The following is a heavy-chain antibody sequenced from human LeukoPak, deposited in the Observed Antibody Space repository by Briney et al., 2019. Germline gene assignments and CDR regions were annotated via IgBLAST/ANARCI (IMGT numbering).Heavy chain of an antibody. V-gene: IGHV3-9*01. D-gene: IGHD5-18*01. CDR3: AKVSGYSYGFFDY. Sequence: GGSLRLSCAVSGFTFSSYSMNWVRQAPGKGLEWVSGISWNSGDIGYADSVKGRFTISRDNAKNSLYLQMNSLRAEDTALYYCAKVSGYSYGFFDYWGQGTLVTVSS. CDR1: GFTFSSYS. J-gene: IGHJ4*02. CDR2: ISWNSGDI.